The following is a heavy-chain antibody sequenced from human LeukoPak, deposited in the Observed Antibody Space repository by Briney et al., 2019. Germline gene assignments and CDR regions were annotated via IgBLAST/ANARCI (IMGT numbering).Heavy chain of an antibody. CDR1: AFTGDY. CDR3: ARYDGRSSAFDV. D-gene: IGHD3-16*01. V-gene: IGHV1-2*06. J-gene: IGHJ3*01. CDR2: INPYRGGT. Sequence: ASVKVSCKASAFTGDYIHWVRQAPGQGLEWMGRINPYRGGTNYAQKFEGRLTMTRDTSISTVYMELTTLRSDDTAVYYCARYDGRSSAFDVWGQGTLVTVSS.